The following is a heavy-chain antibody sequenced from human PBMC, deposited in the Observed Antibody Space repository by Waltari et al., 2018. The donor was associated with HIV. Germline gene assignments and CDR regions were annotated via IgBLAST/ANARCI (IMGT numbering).Heavy chain of an antibody. CDR1: GYTFTSYA. CDR2: INAGNGNT. V-gene: IGHV1-3*01. J-gene: IGHJ5*02. CDR3: ARAWQQLVLNWFDP. D-gene: IGHD6-13*01. Sequence: QVQLVQSGAEVKKPGASVKVSCKASGYTFTSYAMHWMRQAPGQRLEWMGWINAGNGNTKYSQKFQGRVTITRDTSASTAYMELSSLRSEDTAVYYCARAWQQLVLNWFDPWGQGTLVTVSS.